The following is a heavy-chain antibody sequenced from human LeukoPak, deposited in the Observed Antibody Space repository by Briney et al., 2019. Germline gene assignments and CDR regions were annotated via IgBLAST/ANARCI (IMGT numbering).Heavy chain of an antibody. V-gene: IGHV4-39*07. CDR1: GGSISSSSYY. J-gene: IGHJ4*02. D-gene: IGHD2-2*01. CDR2: IYYSGST. Sequence: PSETLSLTCTVSGGSISSSSYYWGWIRQPPGKGLEWIGSIYYSGSTYYNPSLKSRVTISVDTSKNQFSLKLSSVTAADTAVYYCAREKDIVVVPAAMRGAFDYWGQGTLVTVSS. CDR3: AREKDIVVVPAAMRGAFDY.